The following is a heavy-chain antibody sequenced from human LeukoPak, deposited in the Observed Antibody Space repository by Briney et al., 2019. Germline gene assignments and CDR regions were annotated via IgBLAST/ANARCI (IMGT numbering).Heavy chain of an antibody. CDR3: ASRPYTYGYFDK. V-gene: IGHV4-4*07. J-gene: IGHJ4*02. CDR1: SGSISSYY. D-gene: IGHD2-2*02. Sequence: PSETLSLTCTVSSGSISSYYWSWVRQPAGKGLEWIGRIYTSGSTNYNPSLESRVTISIDMSRNQFSLKLSSLTAADTAVYYCASRPYTYGYFDKWGPGTLVTVSS. CDR2: IYTSGST.